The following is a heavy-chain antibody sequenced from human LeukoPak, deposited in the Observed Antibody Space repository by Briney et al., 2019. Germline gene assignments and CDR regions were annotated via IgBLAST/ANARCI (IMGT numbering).Heavy chain of an antibody. CDR1: GFTLSSYG. D-gene: IGHD5-12*01. Sequence: PGGSLRLSCAASGFTLSSYGMHWVRQAPGKGLEWVADIWYDGSKKYYADSVKGRFTISRDNSKNTLYLQMNSLRAEDTAIYYCARDVYRGDAWGQGTLVSVSS. CDR3: ARDVYRGDA. J-gene: IGHJ5*02. CDR2: IWYDGSKK. V-gene: IGHV3-33*01.